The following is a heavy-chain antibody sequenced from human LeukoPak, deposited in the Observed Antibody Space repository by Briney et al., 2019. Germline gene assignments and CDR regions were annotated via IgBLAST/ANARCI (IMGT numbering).Heavy chain of an antibody. V-gene: IGHV3-23*01. CDR1: GFTFSNYA. CDR2: ISGSGDST. D-gene: IGHD2-15*01. Sequence: GGSLRLSCAASGFTFSNYAMNWVRQAPGKGLEWVSVISGSGDSTYYADSVKGRFTISRDNSKNTLYLQMSGLRAEDTAVYYCAKGRSSGGSCVNYWGQGTLLTVSS. CDR3: AKGRSSGGSCVNY. J-gene: IGHJ4*02.